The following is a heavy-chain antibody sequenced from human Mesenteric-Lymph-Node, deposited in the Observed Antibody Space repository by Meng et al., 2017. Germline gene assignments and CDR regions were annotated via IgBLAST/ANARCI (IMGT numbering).Heavy chain of an antibody. CDR3: ALEVGATDFDY. CDR1: GGTFSNYV. Sequence: VQLGQSGVEVKKDGSSVKFSCKASGGTFSNYVISCVRQAPGQGLEWMGGIILIFGTANYAQKFQGRVTITADESTSTAYMELSSLRSEDTAVYYCALEVGATDFDYWGQGTLVTVSS. D-gene: IGHD1-26*01. CDR2: IILIFGTA. J-gene: IGHJ4*02. V-gene: IGHV1-69*01.